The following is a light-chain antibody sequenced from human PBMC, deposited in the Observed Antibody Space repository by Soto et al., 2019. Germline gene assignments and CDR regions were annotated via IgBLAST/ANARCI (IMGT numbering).Light chain of an antibody. Sequence: DTQMTQSPSSLSASVGDSVTITCRASQSVSSSLSWYQQKPGTAPKLLIYAASSLQSGVPSRFSGRRSGTDYTLTISGLQPEDFATYYCQQSGSRVMFGQGTKVDTK. CDR1: QSVSSS. CDR2: AAS. J-gene: IGKJ1*01. V-gene: IGKV1-39*01. CDR3: QQSGSRVM.